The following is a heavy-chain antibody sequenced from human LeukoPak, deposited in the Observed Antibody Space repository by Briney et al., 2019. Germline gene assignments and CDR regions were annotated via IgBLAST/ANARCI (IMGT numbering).Heavy chain of an antibody. J-gene: IGHJ4*02. CDR2: IYYSGST. CDR1: GGSVSSGSYY. D-gene: IGHD1-26*01. Sequence: PSETLSLTCTVSGGSVSSGSYYWSWIRQPPGKGLEWIGYIYYSGSTNYNPSLKSRVTISVDTSKNQFSLKLSSVTAADRAVYYCARSSQGEYSGSYYVFDYWGQGTLVTVSS. V-gene: IGHV4-61*01. CDR3: ARSSQGEYSGSYYVFDY.